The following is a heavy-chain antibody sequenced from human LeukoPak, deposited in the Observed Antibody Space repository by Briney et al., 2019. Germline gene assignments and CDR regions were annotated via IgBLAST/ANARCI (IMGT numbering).Heavy chain of an antibody. CDR2: ISGSGSTR. J-gene: IGHJ4*02. D-gene: IGHD5-24*01. CDR3: ARTMAF. CDR1: GFTFTNYE. V-gene: IGHV3-48*03. Sequence: SGGSLRLSCAASGFTFTNYEMNWVRQAPGKGLEWVSSISGSGSTRYYEGSVKGRFTISRDNAKNSLSLQMSSLRAEDTAVYYCARTMAFWGQGTLVAVSS.